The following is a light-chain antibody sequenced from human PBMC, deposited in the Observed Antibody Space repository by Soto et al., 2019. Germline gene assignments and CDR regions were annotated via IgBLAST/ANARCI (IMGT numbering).Light chain of an antibody. Sequence: QTVVTQEPSFSVSPGGTVTLTCGLTSDSVSTSYYASWYQQTPGQTPRMLIYSTNTRSSGVPDRFSGSNLGNKAALTITGAQADDESDYYCVLYMGSGFWVFGGGTKLTVL. CDR3: VLYMGSGFWV. CDR1: SDSVSTSYY. CDR2: STN. J-gene: IGLJ3*02. V-gene: IGLV8-61*01.